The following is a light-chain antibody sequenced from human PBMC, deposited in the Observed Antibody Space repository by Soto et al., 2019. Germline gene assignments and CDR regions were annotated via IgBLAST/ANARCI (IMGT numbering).Light chain of an antibody. CDR3: AAWDDSLNGVV. V-gene: IGLV1-44*01. J-gene: IGLJ2*01. Sequence: QSVLSQPPSASGTPGQGVIISCSGGSSNIGSNYVYWYRLLPGTAPKLLIYSNNQRPSGVPDRFSGSKSGTSASLAISGLQSEDEADYYCAAWDDSLNGVVFGGGTKLTVL. CDR2: SNN. CDR1: SSNIGSNY.